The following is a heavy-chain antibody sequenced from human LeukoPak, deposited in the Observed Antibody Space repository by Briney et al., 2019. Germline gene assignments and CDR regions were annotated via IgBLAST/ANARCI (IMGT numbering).Heavy chain of an antibody. D-gene: IGHD1-26*01. CDR1: GGSISSYY. J-gene: IGHJ3*02. Sequence: SETLSLTCTVSGGSISSYYWSWIRQPPGKGLEWIGYIYYSGSTNYNPALKSRVTISVDTSKNQFSLKLSSVTAADTAVYYCARHRGSYVGHAFDIWGQGTMVTVSS. CDR3: ARHRGSYVGHAFDI. V-gene: IGHV4-59*01. CDR2: IYYSGST.